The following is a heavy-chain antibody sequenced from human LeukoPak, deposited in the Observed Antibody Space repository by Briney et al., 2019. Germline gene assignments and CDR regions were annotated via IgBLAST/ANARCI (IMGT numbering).Heavy chain of an antibody. D-gene: IGHD1-20*01. J-gene: IGHJ3*02. V-gene: IGHV3-30*02. CDR2: IRYDGSNK. CDR1: GFTFSSYA. Sequence: GGSLRLSCAASGFTFSSYAMSWVRQAPGKGLEWVAFIRYDGSNKYYADSVKGRFTISRDNSKNTLYLQMNSLRAEDTAVYYCAIITGTTADAFDIWGQGTMVTVSS. CDR3: AIITGTTADAFDI.